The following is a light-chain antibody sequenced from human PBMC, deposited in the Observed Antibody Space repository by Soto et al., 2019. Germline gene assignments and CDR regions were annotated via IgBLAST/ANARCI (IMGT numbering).Light chain of an antibody. J-gene: IGLJ1*01. CDR1: SSDVGTYNY. Sequence: QSAPAQPPSASGSPGQSVTISCTGTSSDVGTYNYVSWYQQPPGKAPKLMIYEVNKRPAGVPDRFSGSKSGIMASLTVSGLQAEEEADYYCSSYAGNNNLYVFGTGTKVTAL. CDR3: SSYAGNNNLYV. CDR2: EVN. V-gene: IGLV2-8*01.